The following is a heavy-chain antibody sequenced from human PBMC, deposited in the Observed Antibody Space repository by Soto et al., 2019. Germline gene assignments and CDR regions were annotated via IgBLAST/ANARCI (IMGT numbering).Heavy chain of an antibody. CDR2: INPNSGGT. J-gene: IGHJ5*02. D-gene: IGHD3-3*01. CDR3: ARQHYDFWSGLHNWFDP. V-gene: IGHV1-2*04. Sequence: ASVKVSCKASGYTFTGYYMHWVRQAPGQGLEWMGWINPNSGGTNYAQKFQGWVTMTRDTSISTAYMELSRLRSDDTAVYYCARQHYDFWSGLHNWFDPWGQGTLVTVSS. CDR1: GYTFTGYY.